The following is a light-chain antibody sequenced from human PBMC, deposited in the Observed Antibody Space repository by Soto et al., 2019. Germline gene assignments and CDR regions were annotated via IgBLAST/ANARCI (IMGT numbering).Light chain of an antibody. CDR1: QSVSSSY. CDR3: QQYGSSPLT. CDR2: GAS. V-gene: IGKV3-20*01. Sequence: EIVLTQSPGTLSLSPGERATLSCRASQSVSSSYLAWYQHKPGQAPRLLIYGASSRATGIPDRFSGSGSGTDFPLPISRLEPEDFAVYYCQQYGSSPLTFGGGTKVEIK. J-gene: IGKJ4*01.